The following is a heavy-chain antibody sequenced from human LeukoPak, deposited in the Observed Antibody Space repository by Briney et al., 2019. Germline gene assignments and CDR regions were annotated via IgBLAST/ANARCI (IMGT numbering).Heavy chain of an antibody. CDR1: GGTFSSYA. D-gene: IGHD5-18*01. J-gene: IGHJ6*02. CDR3: ARDMLVGDTAMGIYYYYGMDV. V-gene: IGHV1-69*13. CDR2: TIPIFGTA. Sequence: SVKVSCKASGGTFSSYAISWVRQAPGQGLEWMGGTIPIFGTANYAQKFQGRVTITADESTSTAYMELSSLRSEDTAVYYCARDMLVGDTAMGIYYYYGMDVWGQGTTVTVSS.